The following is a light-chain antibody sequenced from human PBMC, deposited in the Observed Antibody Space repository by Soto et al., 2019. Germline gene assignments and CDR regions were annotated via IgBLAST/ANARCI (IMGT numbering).Light chain of an antibody. CDR2: DAS. J-gene: IGKJ5*01. Sequence: EFVLTQSPGTLSLSPGERATLSCRASQSISSYLAWYQQKPGQAPRLLIYDASNRATGIPARFSGSGSGTDFTLTISSLEPEDCAVYYCQQRSNWPPITFGQGTRLEIK. CDR3: QQRSNWPPIT. CDR1: QSISSY. V-gene: IGKV3-11*01.